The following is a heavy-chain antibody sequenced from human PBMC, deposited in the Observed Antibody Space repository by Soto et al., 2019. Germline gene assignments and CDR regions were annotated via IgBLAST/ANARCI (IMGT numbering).Heavy chain of an antibody. CDR1: GFSFSSYS. V-gene: IGHV3-21*01. CDR2: IGSSSSYI. D-gene: IGHD1-26*01. J-gene: IGHJ4*02. CDR3: ARDGTSFIDY. Sequence: EVQLVESGGGLVKPGGSLRLSCAASGFSFSSYSMNWVRQAPGKGLEWVSCIGSSSSYIYYADSVKGRFTISRDNAKNSLFLQMNSLRAEDTAVYFCARDGTSFIDYWGQGTLVTVSS.